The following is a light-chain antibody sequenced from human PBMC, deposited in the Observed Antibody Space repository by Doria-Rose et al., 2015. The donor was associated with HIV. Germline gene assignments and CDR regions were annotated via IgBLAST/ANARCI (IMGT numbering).Light chain of an antibody. V-gene: IGKV1-39*01. CDR3: QQSYSTALA. CDR2: AAY. CDR1: QSTGSF. J-gene: IGKJ4*01. Sequence: IRMTQSQPSLSASVGDRDTITCRASQSTGSFLNWYQQKTGKAPKLLIYAAYSLPNVVTSRFSGSGSGSDFTLTISSLQPEDFATYFCQQSYSTALAFAGGTKVEIK.